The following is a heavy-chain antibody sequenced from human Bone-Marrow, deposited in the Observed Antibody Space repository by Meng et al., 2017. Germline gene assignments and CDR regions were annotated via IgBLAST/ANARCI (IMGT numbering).Heavy chain of an antibody. J-gene: IGHJ5*02. Sequence: EVQMEEAGGGVVQPGGSMRLYCVSSGFNLRSYWMHWVRQTPGKGLVWVSRLNRDETTISHAGSVMGRFTISRDVATNTLFLQMNRLSAEDTALYYCVRDFGGESDLWGQGTLVTVSS. CDR3: VRDFGGESDL. V-gene: IGHV3-74*01. CDR2: LNRDETTI. D-gene: IGHD3-10*01. CDR1: GFNLRSYW.